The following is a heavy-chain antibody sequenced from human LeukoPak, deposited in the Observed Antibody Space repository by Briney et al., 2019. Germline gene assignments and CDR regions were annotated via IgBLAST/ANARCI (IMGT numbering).Heavy chain of an antibody. D-gene: IGHD2-2*03. CDR3: AKEPAGVGYDTFDY. Sequence: GGSLRLSCAASGFTFDDYGMSWVRQAPGKGLEWVSGIHWNGGSTGYADSVKGRFTISRDNAKNSLYLQMNSLRAEDTAVYYCAKEPAGVGYDTFDYWGQGTLVTVSS. V-gene: IGHV3-20*04. CDR1: GFTFDDYG. CDR2: IHWNGGST. J-gene: IGHJ4*02.